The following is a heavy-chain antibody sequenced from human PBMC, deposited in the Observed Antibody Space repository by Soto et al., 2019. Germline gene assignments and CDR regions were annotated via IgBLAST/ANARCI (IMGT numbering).Heavy chain of an antibody. Sequence: ESGGGVVQPGRSLRLSCAASGFTFSSYGMHWVRQAPGKGLAWVAVIWYDGSNKYYAESVKGRFTISRDNSKNTLYRQMNSLRAEDTAVYYWARDRGFGVVTTYYYGMDVWGQGTTVTVSS. CDR2: IWYDGSNK. D-gene: IGHD3-3*01. J-gene: IGHJ6*02. V-gene: IGHV3-33*01. CDR1: GFTFSSYG. CDR3: ARDRGFGVVTTYYYGMDV.